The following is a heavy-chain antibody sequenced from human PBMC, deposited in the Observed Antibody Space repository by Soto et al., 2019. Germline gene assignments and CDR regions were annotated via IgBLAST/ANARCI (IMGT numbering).Heavy chain of an antibody. V-gene: IGHV1-18*01. CDR3: ARVLRGVVNWFDP. J-gene: IGHJ5*02. CDR1: GDTFTIFG. CDR2: IATYNSNK. D-gene: IGHD3-10*01. Sequence: HLVQSGPEVKKPGASVTVSCKTSGDTFTIFGLSWVRQAPGQGLEWMGWIATYNSNKNYAQKFQGRLTLTTDTSTSTGYMELKSLEHDDTAVYYCARVLRGVVNWFDPWGQGTLVTVSS.